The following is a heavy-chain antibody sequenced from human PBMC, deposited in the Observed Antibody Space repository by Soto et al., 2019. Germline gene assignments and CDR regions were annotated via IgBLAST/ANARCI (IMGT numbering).Heavy chain of an antibody. CDR2: IKSKTDGGTT. D-gene: IGHD2-2*01. Sequence: GGSLRLSCAASGFTFSNAWMNWVRQAPGKGLEWVGRIKSKTDGGTTDYAAPVKGRFTISRDDSKNTLYLQMNSLKTEDTAVYYCTTVDIVVVPAALDYYYYGMDVWGQGTTVTVSS. CDR1: GFTFSNAW. V-gene: IGHV3-15*07. CDR3: TTVDIVVVPAALDYYYYGMDV. J-gene: IGHJ6*02.